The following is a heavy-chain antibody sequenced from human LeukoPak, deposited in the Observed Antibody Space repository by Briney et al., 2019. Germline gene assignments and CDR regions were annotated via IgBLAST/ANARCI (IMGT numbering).Heavy chain of an antibody. CDR2: ISGSRGST. D-gene: IGHD1-26*01. J-gene: IGHJ3*02. V-gene: IGHV3-23*01. CDR3: AKWESFVKGFDI. Sequence: GGSLRLSCAASGFTFSSFAMTWVRQAPGKGLEWVSTISGSRGSTYYADSVKGRFTISRDNSKNTLYLQMNGLGAEDTAVYYCAKWESFVKGFDIWGQGTMVTVSS. CDR1: GFTFSSFA.